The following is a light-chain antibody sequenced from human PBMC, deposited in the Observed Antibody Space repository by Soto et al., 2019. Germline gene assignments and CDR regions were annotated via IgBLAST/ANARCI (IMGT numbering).Light chain of an antibody. CDR3: QQRSNLIT. V-gene: IGKV3-11*01. J-gene: IGKJ5*01. CDR1: QSVSSY. Sequence: EIVLTQSPATLSLSPGEISTLSCRASQSVSSYLLWYQQKPGQAPRLLIYDASNRATGIPARFSGSGSGTDFTLTISSLEPEDFAVYYCQQRSNLITFGQGTRLEIK. CDR2: DAS.